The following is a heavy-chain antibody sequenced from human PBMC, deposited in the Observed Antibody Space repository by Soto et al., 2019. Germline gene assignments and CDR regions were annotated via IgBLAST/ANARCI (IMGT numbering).Heavy chain of an antibody. CDR3: VSGERRYGHDTRFDY. J-gene: IGHJ4*02. CDR1: GFSFSNHG. D-gene: IGHD5-12*01. V-gene: IGHV3-30*03. Sequence: QMQLVESGGGAVQPGRTLRLSCAASGFSFSNHGMHWVRQAPGKGLDWVADISHGGSDTWYADSVKGRFTISRDNSKNTVYLQMDGLRSEDTPIYYCVSGERRYGHDTRFDYSGQGTLVTVSS. CDR2: ISHGGSDT.